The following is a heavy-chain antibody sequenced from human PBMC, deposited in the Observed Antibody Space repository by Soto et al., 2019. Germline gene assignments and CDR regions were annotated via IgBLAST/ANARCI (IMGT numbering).Heavy chain of an antibody. CDR3: AKEGNSVYYYYGMDV. D-gene: IGHD4-4*01. CDR1: GFTFSSYG. Sequence: GGSLRLSCAASGFTFSSYGMHWVRQAPGKGLEWVAVISYDGSNKYYADSVKGRFTISRGNSKNTLYLQMNSLRAEDTAVYYCAKEGNSVYYYYGMDVWGQGTTVTVSS. J-gene: IGHJ6*02. CDR2: ISYDGSNK. V-gene: IGHV3-30*18.